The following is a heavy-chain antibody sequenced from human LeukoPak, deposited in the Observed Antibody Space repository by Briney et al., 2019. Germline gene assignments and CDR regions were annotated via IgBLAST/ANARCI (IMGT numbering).Heavy chain of an antibody. CDR3: ARGRSGYPDY. V-gene: IGHV1-8*01. D-gene: IGHD3-22*01. J-gene: IGHJ4*02. CDR1: GYTFTLYD. CDR2: MNPKSGKT. Sequence: GASVKVSCKASGYTFTLYDFNWVRPSPGQGLEWMGWMNPKSGKTGYAQKFQGRVTMTWSSSMTTAYMELSSLRYEDTAVYYCARGRSGYPDYWGQGTLVTVSS.